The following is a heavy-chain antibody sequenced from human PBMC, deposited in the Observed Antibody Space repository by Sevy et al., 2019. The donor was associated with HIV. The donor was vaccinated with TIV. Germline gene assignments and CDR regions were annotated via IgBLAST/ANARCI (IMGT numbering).Heavy chain of an antibody. Sequence: GGSLRLSCAASGFAFDSYALYWVRQAPGKGLEWIAVISYDGSYKHYAASLKGRFSISRDNSKNTLFLQMNSLITEDTAVYYCARDAAEGPDGDTWHSNWFDPWGQGTLVTVSS. CDR2: ISYDGSYK. CDR1: GFAFDSYA. J-gene: IGHJ5*02. CDR3: ARDAAEGPDGDTWHSNWFDP. D-gene: IGHD2-2*02. V-gene: IGHV3-30*04.